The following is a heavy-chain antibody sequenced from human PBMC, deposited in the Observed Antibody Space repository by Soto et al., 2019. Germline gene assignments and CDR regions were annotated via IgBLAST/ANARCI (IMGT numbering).Heavy chain of an antibody. CDR1: DGSIRSYY. D-gene: IGHD5-12*01. Sequence: SETLSLTCTVSDGSIRSYYWSWIRQPPGKGLEWIGYIYYSGSTNYNPSLKSRVTISVDTSKNQFSLKLSSVTAADTAVYYCVALTDGYFDYGGQGTLVTFS. CDR2: IYYSGST. CDR3: VALTDGYFDY. V-gene: IGHV4-59*01. J-gene: IGHJ4*02.